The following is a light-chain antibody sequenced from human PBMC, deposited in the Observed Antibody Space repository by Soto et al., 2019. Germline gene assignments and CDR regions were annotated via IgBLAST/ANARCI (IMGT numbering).Light chain of an antibody. CDR1: RSDIGGYNY. J-gene: IGLJ2*01. CDR2: DVY. V-gene: IGLV2-8*01. Sequence: QSALTQPPSASGSLGQSVTISCTGTRSDIGGYNYVSWYLQYPGKAPKLMIYDVYKRPSGVPDRFSGSKSGNTASLTVSGLQAEDEADYYCSSYAVNNKVVFGGWTKVTVL. CDR3: SSYAVNNKVV.